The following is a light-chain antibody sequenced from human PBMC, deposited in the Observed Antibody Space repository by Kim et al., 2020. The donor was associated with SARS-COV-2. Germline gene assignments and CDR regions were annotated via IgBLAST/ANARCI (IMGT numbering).Light chain of an antibody. CDR2: DNN. V-gene: IGLV1-40*01. Sequence: VTIAGTGSSSNNVTGYDVHWYQQLPGTAPKLLIYDNNNRPSGVPDRFSGSKSGTSASLAITGLQAEDEADYYCQSYDSSLSGFVVFGGGTQLTVL. CDR1: SSNNVTGYD. J-gene: IGLJ2*01. CDR3: QSYDSSLSGFVV.